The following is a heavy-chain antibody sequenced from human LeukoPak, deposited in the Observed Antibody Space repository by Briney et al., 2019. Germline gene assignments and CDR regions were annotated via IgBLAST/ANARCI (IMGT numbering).Heavy chain of an antibody. D-gene: IGHD2-15*01. J-gene: IGHJ3*02. V-gene: IGHV4-39*01. CDR1: GGSISSSSYY. Sequence: KPSETLSLTCTVSGGSISSSSYYWGWVRQPPGRGLEWIGSLYYSGTTYYNPSLKSRVTISVDTSKNQFSLNLSSVTAADTAVYYCARHKKCSGGTCPYGLPFDIWGQGTMVTVSS. CDR3: ARHKKCSGGTCPYGLPFDI. CDR2: LYYSGTT.